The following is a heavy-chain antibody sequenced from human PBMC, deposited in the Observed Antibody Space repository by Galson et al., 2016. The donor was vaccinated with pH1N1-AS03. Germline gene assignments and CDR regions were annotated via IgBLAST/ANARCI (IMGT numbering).Heavy chain of an antibody. J-gene: IGHJ3*01. D-gene: IGHD3-22*01. CDR1: GFTFRIHE. CDR2: ISDSGGAR. V-gene: IGHV3-48*03. CDR3: VRAEPYYYDRRKYFAFLL. Sequence: SLRLSCAAFGFTFRIHEMNWVRQAPGKGLEWVAYISDSGGARYHADSVKGRFTISRDNDRKSLYLQMNSLRVEDTAIYYCVRAEPYYYDRRKYFAFLLWGQGTTVIVSS.